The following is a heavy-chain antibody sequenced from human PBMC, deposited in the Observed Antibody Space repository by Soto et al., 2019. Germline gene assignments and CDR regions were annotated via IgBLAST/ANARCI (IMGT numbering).Heavy chain of an antibody. D-gene: IGHD2-21*01. CDR1: GGSISSGGYY. CDR2: IYYSGST. V-gene: IGHV4-31*03. Sequence: PSETLSFTCTVSGGSISSGGYYWSWLRQHPGKGLEWIGYIYYSGSTYYNPSLKSRVTISVDTSKNQFSLKLSSVTAADTAVYYCARENCGGDCYSFRDYYYYYYMDVWGKGTTVTVSS. CDR3: ARENCGGDCYSFRDYYYYYYMDV. J-gene: IGHJ6*03.